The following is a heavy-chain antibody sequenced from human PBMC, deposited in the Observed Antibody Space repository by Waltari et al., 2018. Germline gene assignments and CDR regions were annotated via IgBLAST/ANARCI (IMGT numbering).Heavy chain of an antibody. Sequence: QVQLVQSGAEVKKPGASVKVSCKASGYTFTGYYMHWVRQAPGQGLEWRGWINPNGGGTNYAQKLQGRVTMTRDTSISTAYMELSRLRSDDTAVYYCARSVLRAGWFDPWGQGTLVTVSS. D-gene: IGHD3-10*01. V-gene: IGHV1-2*02. J-gene: IGHJ5*02. CDR2: INPNGGGT. CDR3: ARSVLRAGWFDP. CDR1: GYTFTGYY.